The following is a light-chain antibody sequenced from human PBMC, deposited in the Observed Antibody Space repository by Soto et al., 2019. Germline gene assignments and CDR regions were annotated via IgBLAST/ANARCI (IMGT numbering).Light chain of an antibody. V-gene: IGKV1-17*01. J-gene: IGKJ1*01. CDR2: AAS. Sequence: IQMTQSPSSLSASVADRVTITCRASQGIRNDLGWYQQKPGKAPELLIYAASSLQSGVPSRLSGSGYGTELTITITSMQTDDFATYYCQQYNSYPWTFGHGTKVDI. CDR3: QQYNSYPWT. CDR1: QGIRND.